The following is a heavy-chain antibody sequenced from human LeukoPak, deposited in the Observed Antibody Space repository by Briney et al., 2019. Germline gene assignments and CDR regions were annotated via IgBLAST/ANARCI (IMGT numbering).Heavy chain of an antibody. CDR1: GYTFTGYY. D-gene: IGHD3-9*01. CDR3: ARGGGYDILTGYLDY. Sequence: GASVKVSCKASGYTFTGYYMHWVRQAPGQGLEWMGWINPNSGGTNYAQKFQGRVTMTRDTSISTAYMGLSRLRSDDTAVYYCARGGGYDILTGYLDYWGQGTLVTVSS. J-gene: IGHJ4*02. CDR2: INPNSGGT. V-gene: IGHV1-2*02.